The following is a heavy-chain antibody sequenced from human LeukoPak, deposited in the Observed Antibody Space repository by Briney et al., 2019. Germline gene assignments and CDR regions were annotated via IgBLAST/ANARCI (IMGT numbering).Heavy chain of an antibody. CDR3: ARAGRIAAAGTGHYYYYYYMDV. D-gene: IGHD6-13*01. Sequence: SETLSLTCAVYGGSFSGYYWSWIRQPPGKGLEWIGEINHSGSTNYNPSLKSRVTISVDTSKNQFSLKLSSVTAADTAVYYCARAGRIAAAGTGHYYYYYYMDVWGKGTTVTVSS. CDR1: GGSFSGYY. J-gene: IGHJ6*03. CDR2: INHSGST. V-gene: IGHV4-34*01.